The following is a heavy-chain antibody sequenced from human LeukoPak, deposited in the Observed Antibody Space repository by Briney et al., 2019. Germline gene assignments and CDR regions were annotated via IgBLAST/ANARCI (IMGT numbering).Heavy chain of an antibody. J-gene: IGHJ3*02. V-gene: IGHV4-39*01. D-gene: IGHD3-10*01. CDR3: ARREGYYYGSGNAFDI. Sequence: PSETLSLTCTVSGGSISSSRYYWGWIRRPPGKGLEWIGSIYYSGSTYYNPSLKSRVTISVDTSKNQFSLKLSSVTAADTAVYYCARREGYYYGSGNAFDIWGQGTMVTVSS. CDR2: IYYSGST. CDR1: GGSISSSRYY.